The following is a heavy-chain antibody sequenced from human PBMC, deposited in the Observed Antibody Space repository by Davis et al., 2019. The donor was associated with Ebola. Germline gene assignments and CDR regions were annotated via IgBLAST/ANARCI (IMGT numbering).Heavy chain of an antibody. CDR3: ATSAYGGGGYYYYGMDV. D-gene: IGHD4-23*01. V-gene: IGHV1-24*01. Sequence: ASVKVSCKVSGYTLTELSMHWVRQAPGKGLEWMGGFDPEDGETIYAQKFQGRVTMTEDTSTDTAYMELSSLRSEDTAVYYCATSAYGGGGYYYYGMDVWGQGTTVTVSS. J-gene: IGHJ6*02. CDR1: GYTLTELS. CDR2: FDPEDGET.